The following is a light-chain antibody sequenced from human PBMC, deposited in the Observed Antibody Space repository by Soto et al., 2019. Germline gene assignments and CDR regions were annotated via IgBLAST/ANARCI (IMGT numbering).Light chain of an antibody. CDR3: QQSSSTPFT. Sequence: DIQMTQSPSSLSASVGDRVSIICRASRSISSFVNWYQQIPGKAPKVLIYAASTLQSGVPPRFSGSGSGTEFTLTISSLQPEDFANYYCQQSSSTPFTFGPGTKVDV. CDR1: RSISSF. CDR2: AAS. J-gene: IGKJ3*01. V-gene: IGKV1-39*01.